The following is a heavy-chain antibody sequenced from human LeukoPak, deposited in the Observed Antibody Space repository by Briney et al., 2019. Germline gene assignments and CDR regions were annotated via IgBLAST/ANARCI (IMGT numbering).Heavy chain of an antibody. D-gene: IGHD2-21*02. CDR3: ARGVVVPAAMIGSVYCGGDCYSYAFDI. CDR1: GGSISSYY. V-gene: IGHV4-59*08. Sequence: SETLSLTCTVSGGSISSYYWSCIRQPPGKGLEWIGYIYYSGSTNYNPSLKSRVTISVDTSKNQFYLKLSSVTAADTAVYYCARGVVVPAAMIGSVYCGGDCYSYAFDIWGQGTMVTVSS. J-gene: IGHJ3*02. CDR2: IYYSGST.